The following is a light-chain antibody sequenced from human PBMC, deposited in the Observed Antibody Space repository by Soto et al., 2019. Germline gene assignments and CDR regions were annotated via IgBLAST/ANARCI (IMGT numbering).Light chain of an antibody. V-gene: IGKV3-11*01. J-gene: IGKJ2*01. CDR3: QQRSNWLMYT. CDR2: DAS. CDR1: QSVSSY. Sequence: EIVLTQSPATLSLSPGERATLSCRASQSVSSYLAWYQQKPGQAPRLLIYDASTRATGIPARFSGSGSGTDFTLTISSLEPEDFVVYYCQQRSNWLMYTFGQGTKLEIK.